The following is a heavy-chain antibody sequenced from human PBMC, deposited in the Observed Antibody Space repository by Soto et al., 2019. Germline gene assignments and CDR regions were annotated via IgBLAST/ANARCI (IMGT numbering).Heavy chain of an antibody. CDR1: GGTFSSYA. J-gene: IGHJ4*02. V-gene: IGHV1-69*13. D-gene: IGHD6-6*01. CDR3: ARSVSFTTPRPDF. Sequence: SVKVSCKASGGTFSSYAISWVRQAPGQGLEWMGGIIPIFGTANYAQKFQGRVTITADESTSTAYMELSSLRSEDTAVYYCARSVSFTTPRPDFWGQGTLVTVSS. CDR2: IIPIFGTA.